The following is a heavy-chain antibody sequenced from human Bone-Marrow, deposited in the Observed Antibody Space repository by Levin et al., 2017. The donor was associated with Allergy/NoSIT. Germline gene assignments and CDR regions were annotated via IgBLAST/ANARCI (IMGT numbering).Heavy chain of an antibody. CDR1: GFTFSSYS. J-gene: IGHJ5*02. CDR2: ISSSSSYI. V-gene: IGHV3-21*01. CDR3: ARAPYCTGGVCYTTWFDP. Sequence: GESLKISCAASGFTFSSYSMNWVRQAPGKGLEWVSSISSSSSYIYYADSVKGRFTISRDNAKNSLYLQMNSLRAEDTAVYYCARAPYCTGGVCYTTWFDPWGQGTLVTVSS. D-gene: IGHD2-8*02.